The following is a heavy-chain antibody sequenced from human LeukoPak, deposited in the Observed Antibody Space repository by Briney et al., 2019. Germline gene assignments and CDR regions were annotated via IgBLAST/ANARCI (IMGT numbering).Heavy chain of an antibody. CDR3: ARDRGRLPLNDAFDI. J-gene: IGHJ3*02. Sequence: GGSLRLSCAASGFTFSSYGMHWVRQAPGKGLEWVAVIWYDGSNKYYADSVKGRFTISRDNSKNTLVLQMNSLRAEDTAVYYCARDRGRLPLNDAFDIWGQGTMVTVSS. V-gene: IGHV3-33*01. CDR1: GFTFSSYG. D-gene: IGHD1-26*01. CDR2: IWYDGSNK.